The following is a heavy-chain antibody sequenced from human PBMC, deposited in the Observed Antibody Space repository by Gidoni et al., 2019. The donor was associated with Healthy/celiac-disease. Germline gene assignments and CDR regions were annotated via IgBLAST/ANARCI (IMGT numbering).Heavy chain of an antibody. CDR3: TPLWITFGGVSP. Sequence: EVQLVESGGGLVQPGGSLKLPCAASGFPFRGSAMHWVRRASGKGLEWVGRIRSKANSYATAYAASVKGRFTISRDDSKNTAYLQMNSLKTEDTAVYYCTPLWITFGGVSPWGQGTLVTVSS. D-gene: IGHD3-16*01. J-gene: IGHJ5*02. CDR1: GFPFRGSA. V-gene: IGHV3-73*02. CDR2: IRSKANSYAT.